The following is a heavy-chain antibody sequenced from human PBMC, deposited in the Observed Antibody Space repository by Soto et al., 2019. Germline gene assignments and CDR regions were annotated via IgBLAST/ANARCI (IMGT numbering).Heavy chain of an antibody. Sequence: GGSLRLSCAASGFTFSSYSMNWVRQAPGKGLEWVSSISSSSSYIYYADSVKGRFTISRDNAKNSLYLQMNSLRAEDTAVYYCARGRELLLSWFDPWGQGTLVTVSS. D-gene: IGHD1-26*01. J-gene: IGHJ5*02. CDR1: GFTFSSYS. CDR2: ISSSSSYI. V-gene: IGHV3-21*01. CDR3: ARGRELLLSWFDP.